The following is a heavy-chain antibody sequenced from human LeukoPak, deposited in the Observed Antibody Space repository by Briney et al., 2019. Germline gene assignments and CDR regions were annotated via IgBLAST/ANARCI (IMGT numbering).Heavy chain of an antibody. CDR3: ARGVGPEAFRSSWYWNWFDP. V-gene: IGHV6-1*01. CDR2: TYYRSKWYN. Sequence: SQTLSLTCAISGDSVSSNSAAWNWIRQSPSRGLEWLGRTYYRSKWYNEYAISVKSRATINPDTSKNQFSLQLNSVTPEDTGVYYCARGVGPEAFRSSWYWNWFDPWGQGTLVTVSS. CDR1: GDSVSSNSAA. D-gene: IGHD6-13*01. J-gene: IGHJ5*02.